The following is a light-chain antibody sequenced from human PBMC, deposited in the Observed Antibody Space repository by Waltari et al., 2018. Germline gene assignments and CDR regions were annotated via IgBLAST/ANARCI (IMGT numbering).Light chain of an antibody. CDR2: KVN. J-gene: IGLJ3*02. CDR1: SNDVGAYNY. V-gene: IGLV2-11*01. CDR3: CSYTGTYILV. Sequence: QSALTQPRAVSGSPGQSVTSTCAGTSNDVGAYNYVSWYQHHPGKAPKLMIYKVNKRPSGVPDRFSGSKSGNTASLTISGLQAEDEADYYCCSYTGTYILVFGGGTKLTVL.